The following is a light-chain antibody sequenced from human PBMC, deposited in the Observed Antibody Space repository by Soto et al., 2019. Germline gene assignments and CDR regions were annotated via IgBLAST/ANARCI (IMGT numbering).Light chain of an antibody. Sequence: QLVLTQSSSASASLKSSVKLTCTVSSGQTTYIIAWHQQQPGKAPRYLMKLETSGSYNKGSGVPDRFSGSSSGADRYLTISNLQFEDEADYYCETWDINTHVVFGGGTKLTVL. CDR2: LETSGSY. CDR3: ETWDINTHVV. J-gene: IGLJ2*01. CDR1: SGQTTYI. V-gene: IGLV4-60*02.